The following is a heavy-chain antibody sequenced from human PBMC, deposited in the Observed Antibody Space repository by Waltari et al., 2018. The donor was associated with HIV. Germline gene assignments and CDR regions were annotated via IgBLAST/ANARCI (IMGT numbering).Heavy chain of an antibody. D-gene: IGHD1-7*01. CDR3: ARDATTTWQNYYYGMDV. V-gene: IGHV3-48*02. CDR2: VSISSTYI. CDR1: GFTLGNYH. Sequence: EVQVVESGGDLVQPGGSLRLSCEASGFTLGNYHMNWVRQAPGKGLEWISYVSISSTYIDYADSVKGRFTISRDTAKNSLSLQMNSLRDEDTAVYYCARDATTTWQNYYYGMDVWGQGTTVTVSS. J-gene: IGHJ6*02.